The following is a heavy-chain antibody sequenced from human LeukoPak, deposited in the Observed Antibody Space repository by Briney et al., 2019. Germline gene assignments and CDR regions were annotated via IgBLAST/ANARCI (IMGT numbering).Heavy chain of an antibody. CDR3: ARGAIFGVTPRGYGMDV. CDR2: MNPNNGGT. J-gene: IGHJ6*02. D-gene: IGHD3-3*01. CDR1: RYTFTIYD. Sequence: ASVKVSCKASRYTFTIYDINWVRQAPGQRLEWVGWMNPNNGGTVYAQKFQGRDTMTMDTSTGTLYMELNSLKSEDTAVYYCARGAIFGVTPRGYGMDVWGQGTTVTVSS. V-gene: IGHV1-8*01.